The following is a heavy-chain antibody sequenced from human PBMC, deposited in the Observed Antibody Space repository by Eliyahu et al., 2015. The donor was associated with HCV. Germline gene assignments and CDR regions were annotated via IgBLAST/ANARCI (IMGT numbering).Heavy chain of an antibody. CDR3: ARGDYYDSSGYHTDLRYFQH. D-gene: IGHD3-22*01. V-gene: IGHV4-4*02. CDR2: IYHSGST. Sequence: QVQLQESGPGLVKPSGTLSLTCAVSGGSISSSNWWSWVRQPPGKGLEWIGEIYHSGSTNYNPSLKSRVTISVDKSKNQFSLKLSSVTAADTAVYYCARGDYYDSSGYHTDLRYFQHWGQGTLVTVSS. J-gene: IGHJ1*01. CDR1: GGSISSSNW.